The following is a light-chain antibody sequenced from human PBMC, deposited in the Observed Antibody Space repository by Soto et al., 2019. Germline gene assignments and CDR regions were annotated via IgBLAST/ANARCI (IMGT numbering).Light chain of an antibody. J-gene: IGLJ3*02. V-gene: IGLV2-11*01. CDR1: SSDVGGYNY. CDR2: EVS. Sequence: QSALTQPASVSGSPGQSITISCTGTSSDVGGYNYVSWYQQHPGKAPKLMIYEVSNRPSGVPDRFSGSKSGNTASLTISGLQAEDEADYYCCSYAGRYTRVFGGGTKLTVL. CDR3: CSYAGRYTRV.